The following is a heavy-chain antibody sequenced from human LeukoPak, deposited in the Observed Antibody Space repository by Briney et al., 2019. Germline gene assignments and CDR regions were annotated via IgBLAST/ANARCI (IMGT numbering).Heavy chain of an antibody. J-gene: IGHJ4*02. D-gene: IGHD2-21*02. CDR3: ARGTAPSADY. CDR2: ISSSSSYT. Sequence: GGSLRLSCAASGFNLIDYYVSWIRQAPGKGLEWVAYISSSSSYTNYADSVKGRFATSRDNAKNSVHLQMNSLRAEDTAVYYCARGTAPSADYWGQGTLVTVSS. V-gene: IGHV3-11*05. CDR1: GFNLIDYY.